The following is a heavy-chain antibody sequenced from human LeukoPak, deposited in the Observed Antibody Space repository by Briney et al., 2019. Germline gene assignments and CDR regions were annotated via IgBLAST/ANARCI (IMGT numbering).Heavy chain of an antibody. CDR3: AKDGIGGIYYDSSGYFDN. CDR2: ISGSGGST. J-gene: IGHJ4*02. D-gene: IGHD3-22*01. Sequence: GGSLRLSCAPSGFTFNNYAMSWVRQAPGKGLEWVSAISGSGGSTYYADPLKGRFTISRDNSKNTLYLQMNSLRAEDTALYYCAKDGIGGIYYDSSGYFDNWGQGTLVTVSA. CDR1: GFTFNNYA. V-gene: IGHV3-23*01.